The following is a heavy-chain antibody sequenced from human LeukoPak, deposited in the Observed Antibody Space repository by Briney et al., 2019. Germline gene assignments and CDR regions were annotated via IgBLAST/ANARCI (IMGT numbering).Heavy chain of an antibody. CDR2: ISYDGSNK. CDR3: ARVGGQKTYYYDSSGNPSGYGMDV. V-gene: IGHV3-30-3*01. D-gene: IGHD3-22*01. J-gene: IGHJ6*02. Sequence: GRSLGLSCAASGFTFSSYAMHWVRQAPGKGLEWVAVISYDGSNKYYADSVKGRFTISRDNSKNTLYLQMNSLRAEDTAVYYCARVGGQKTYYYDSSGNPSGYGMDVWGQGTTVTVSS. CDR1: GFTFSSYA.